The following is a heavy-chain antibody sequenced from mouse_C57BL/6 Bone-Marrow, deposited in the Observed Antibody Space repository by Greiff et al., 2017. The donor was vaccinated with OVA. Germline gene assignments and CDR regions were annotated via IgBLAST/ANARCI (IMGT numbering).Heavy chain of an antibody. CDR3: ARGLGFAY. J-gene: IGHJ3*01. V-gene: IGHV1-4*01. CDR2: INPSSGYT. D-gene: IGHD2-4*01. CDR1: GYTFTSYT. Sequence: QVQLKESGAELARPGASVKMSCKASGYTFTSYTMHWVKQRPGQGLEWIGYINPSSGYTKYNQKFKDKATLTADKSSSTAYMQLSSLTSEDSAVYYCARGLGFAYWGQGTLVTVSA.